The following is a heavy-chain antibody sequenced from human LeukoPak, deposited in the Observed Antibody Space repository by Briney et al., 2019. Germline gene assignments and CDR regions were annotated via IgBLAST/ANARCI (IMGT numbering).Heavy chain of an antibody. Sequence: GGSLRLSCAASGFTFTTYSMNWVRQAPGKGLEWVSSISGLSSYKYYADSVKRRFAISRDNAKNSLFLQMNDLRAEDTAVYYCARDQGVPAAGHRGYYFGSWGQGTLVTVSS. V-gene: IGHV3-21*01. CDR3: ARDQGVPAAGHRGYYFGS. D-gene: IGHD6-13*01. CDR2: ISGLSSYK. J-gene: IGHJ4*02. CDR1: GFTFTTYS.